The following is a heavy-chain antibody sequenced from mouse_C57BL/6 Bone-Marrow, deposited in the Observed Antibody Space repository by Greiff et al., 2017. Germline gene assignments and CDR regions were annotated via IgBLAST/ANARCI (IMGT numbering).Heavy chain of an antibody. V-gene: IGHV2-6-1*01. Sequence: VKLMESGPGLVAPSQSLSITCTVSGFSLTSYGVHWVRQPPGKGLEWLVVIWSDGSTTYNSALKSRLSISKDNSKSQVFLKMNSLQTDDTAMYYCARHPQLGYAMDYWGQGTSVTVSS. CDR2: IWSDGST. CDR1: GFSLTSYG. J-gene: IGHJ4*01. D-gene: IGHD4-1*02. CDR3: ARHPQLGYAMDY.